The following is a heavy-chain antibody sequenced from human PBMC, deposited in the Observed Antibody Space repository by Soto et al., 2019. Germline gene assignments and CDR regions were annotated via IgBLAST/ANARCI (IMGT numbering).Heavy chain of an antibody. CDR1: GYTFTSYD. J-gene: IGHJ4*02. V-gene: IGHV1-8*01. CDR3: ARRAETNGWNGFGADKYYFDF. Sequence: ASVKVSCKASGYTFTSYDIYWVRQATGQGLEWMGWMNPNTGNSAYAQKFQGRVTVTSDTSINTVHMELNSLRSEDTAVYYCARRAETNGWNGFGADKYYFDFWGQGALVTVSS. D-gene: IGHD1-1*01. CDR2: MNPNTGNS.